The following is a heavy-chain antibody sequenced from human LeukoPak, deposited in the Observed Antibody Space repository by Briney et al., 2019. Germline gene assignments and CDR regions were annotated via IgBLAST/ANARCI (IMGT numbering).Heavy chain of an antibody. V-gene: IGHV3-23*01. CDR3: AKGAPLYYDFWSGYYFDF. Sequence: GSLLLSCAASGFTFSSYAMSWVRQAPGKGLEWVSSISGSGGSTYYADSPKGRFTISRDNSENTLYLQMNSLRAEDTAVYYCAKGAPLYYDFWSGYYFDFWGQGTLVTVSS. CDR1: GFTFSSYA. J-gene: IGHJ4*02. CDR2: ISGSGGST. D-gene: IGHD3-3*01.